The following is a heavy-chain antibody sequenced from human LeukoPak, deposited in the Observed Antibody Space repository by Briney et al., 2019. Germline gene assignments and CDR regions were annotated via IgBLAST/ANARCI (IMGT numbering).Heavy chain of an antibody. Sequence: SETLSLTCTVSGGSISSYYWSWIRQPAGKGLEWIGRIYTSGSTNYNPSLKSRVTMSVDTSKNQFSLKLSSVTAADTAVYYCARAVLLQAGGEYCYYGMDVWGQGTTVTVSS. D-gene: IGHD4-11*01. CDR2: IYTSGST. J-gene: IGHJ6*02. CDR1: GGSISSYY. CDR3: ARAVLLQAGGEYCYYGMDV. V-gene: IGHV4-4*07.